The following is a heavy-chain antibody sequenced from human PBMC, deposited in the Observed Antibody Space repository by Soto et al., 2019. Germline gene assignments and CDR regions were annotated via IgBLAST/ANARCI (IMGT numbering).Heavy chain of an antibody. D-gene: IGHD3-22*01. V-gene: IGHV4-59*01. J-gene: IGHJ4*02. CDR3: ARLTHDSSGYYYGVALDY. CDR1: GGSISSYY. CDR2: IYYSGST. Sequence: TSETLSLTCTVSGGSISSYYWSWIRQPPGKGLEWIGYIYYSGSTNYNPSLKSRVTISVDTSKNQFSLKLSSVTAADTAVYYCARLTHDSSGYYYGVALDYWGQGTLVTVSS.